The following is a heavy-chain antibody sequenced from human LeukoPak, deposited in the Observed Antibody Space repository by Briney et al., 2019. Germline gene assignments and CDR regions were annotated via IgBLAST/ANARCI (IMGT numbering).Heavy chain of an antibody. CDR1: GYTFTSYY. V-gene: IGHV7-4-1*02. D-gene: IGHD6-19*01. CDR3: ARARYSSGWYWFDP. J-gene: IGHJ5*02. Sequence: ASVKVSCKASGYTFTSYYMHWVRQAPGQGLEWMGWINTNTGNPTYAQGFTGRFVFSLDTSVSTAYLQISSLKAEDTAVYYCARARYSSGWYWFDPWGQGTLVTVSS. CDR2: INTNTGNP.